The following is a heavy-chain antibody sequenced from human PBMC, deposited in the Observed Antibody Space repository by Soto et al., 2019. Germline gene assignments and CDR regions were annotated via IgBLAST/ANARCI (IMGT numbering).Heavy chain of an antibody. CDR2: INWNGGST. CDR3: ARGPQIYCSGGSCYSEDWYFDL. CDR1: GFTFDDYG. D-gene: IGHD2-15*01. J-gene: IGHJ2*01. Sequence: EVQLVESGGGVVRPGGSLRLSCEASGFTFDDYGMSWVRQAPGKGLEWVSGINWNGGSTGYADSVKGRFTISRDNAKNSLYLQMNSLRAEDTAVYHCARGPQIYCSGGSCYSEDWYFDLWGRGTLVTVSS. V-gene: IGHV3-20*01.